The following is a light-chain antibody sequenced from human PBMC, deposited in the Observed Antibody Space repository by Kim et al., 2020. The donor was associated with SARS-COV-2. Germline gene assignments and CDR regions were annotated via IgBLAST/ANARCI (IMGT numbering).Light chain of an antibody. CDR1: QRVGAK. Sequence: VSPGERATFSCRASQRVGAKLAWYQQKPGQAPRLLIYGASTRAAGVPARFSGSGSETDFTLIISSVQTGDSATYYCQQYHEWPQWTFGQGTKLEI. J-gene: IGKJ1*01. V-gene: IGKV3-15*01. CDR2: GAS. CDR3: QQYHEWPQWT.